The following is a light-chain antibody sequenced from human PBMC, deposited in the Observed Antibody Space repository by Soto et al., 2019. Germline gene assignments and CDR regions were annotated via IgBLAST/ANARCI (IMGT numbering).Light chain of an antibody. J-gene: IGKJ1*01. CDR1: QGISSY. Sequence: IQLTQSPSSLSASLGDRVTITCRASQGISSYLAWYQQKPGKAPELLIYAASTLQSGVPSRFSGSGSGADFTLTISSLQPEDFATYYCQQNFNFPRTFGQGTKVDIK. CDR2: AAS. CDR3: QQNFNFPRT. V-gene: IGKV1-9*01.